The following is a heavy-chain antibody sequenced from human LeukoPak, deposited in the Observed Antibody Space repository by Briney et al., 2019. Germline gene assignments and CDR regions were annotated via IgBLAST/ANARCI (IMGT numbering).Heavy chain of an antibody. V-gene: IGHV3-30*03. J-gene: IGHJ6*03. CDR2: ISYDGSNK. D-gene: IGHD7-27*01. Sequence: GGSLRLSCAASGFTFSSYGMHWVRQAPGKGLEWVAVISYDGSNKYYADSVKGRFTISRDNAKNSLYLQMNSLRAEDTAVYYCARNELGGDYYYYYMDVWGKGTTVTVSS. CDR3: ARNELGGDYYYYYMDV. CDR1: GFTFSSYG.